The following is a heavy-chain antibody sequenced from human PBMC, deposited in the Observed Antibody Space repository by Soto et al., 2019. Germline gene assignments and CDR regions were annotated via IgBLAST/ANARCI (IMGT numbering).Heavy chain of an antibody. V-gene: IGHV3-23*01. J-gene: IGHJ4*02. CDR1: GFTFSSYA. CDR3: AKAPFAFGTYGPWVYFDY. D-gene: IGHD3-10*01. CDR2: ISGSGGST. Sequence: PGGSLRLSCAASGFTFSSYAMSWVRQAPGKGLEWVSAISGSGGSTYYADSVKGRFTISRGNSKNTLYLQMNSLRAEDTAVYYCAKAPFAFGTYGPWVYFDYWGQGTLVTVSS.